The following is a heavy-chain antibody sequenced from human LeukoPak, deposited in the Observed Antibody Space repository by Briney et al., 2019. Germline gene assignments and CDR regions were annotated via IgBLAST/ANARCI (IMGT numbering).Heavy chain of an antibody. CDR1: GFTFSSYA. D-gene: IGHD5-18*01. J-gene: IGHJ6*03. Sequence: GGSLRLSCAASGFTFSSYAMSWVRQAPGKGLEWVSAISGSGGSTYYADSVKGRFTISRDNSKNTLYLQMNSLRAEDTAVYYCAKDGYVDTAMATTGYYYYMDVWGKGTTVTASS. CDR3: AKDGYVDTAMATTGYYYYMDV. V-gene: IGHV3-23*01. CDR2: ISGSGGST.